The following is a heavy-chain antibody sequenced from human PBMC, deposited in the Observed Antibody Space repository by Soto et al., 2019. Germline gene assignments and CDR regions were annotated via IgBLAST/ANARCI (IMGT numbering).Heavy chain of an antibody. CDR1: GFTFSSYA. CDR2: ISGSGGST. J-gene: IGHJ4*02. V-gene: IGHV3-23*01. D-gene: IGHD2-2*01. CDR3: AREGDPYCDSTSCVSPFGY. Sequence: GGSLRLSCAASGFTFSSYAMSWVRQAPGKGLEWVSAISGSGGSTYYADSVKGRFTISRDNSKNTLYLQMNSLRTEDTAVYYCAREGDPYCDSTSCVSPFGYWGQGTPVTVSS.